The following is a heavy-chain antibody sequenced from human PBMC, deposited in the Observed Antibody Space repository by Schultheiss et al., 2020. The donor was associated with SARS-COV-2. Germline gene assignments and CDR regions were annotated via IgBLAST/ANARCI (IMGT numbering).Heavy chain of an antibody. Sequence: GGSLRLSCAPSGFTFRSYGMHWVRQAPGKGLEWVAFMWLDGSNKFYADSVQGRFIISRDNSKNTLYLQMNSLRAEDTAVYFCARDHNSDTYFDSWGQGTLVTVSS. CDR2: MWLDGSNK. J-gene: IGHJ4*02. D-gene: IGHD1-26*01. CDR1: GFTFRSYG. CDR3: ARDHNSDTYFDS. V-gene: IGHV3-33*01.